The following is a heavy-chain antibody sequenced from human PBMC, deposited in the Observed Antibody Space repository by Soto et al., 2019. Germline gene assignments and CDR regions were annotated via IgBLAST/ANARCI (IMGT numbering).Heavy chain of an antibody. D-gene: IGHD2-2*01. CDR2: IMPIFATP. V-gene: IGHV1-69*01. J-gene: IGHJ4*02. CDR1: GGTFSSYR. Sequence: QVQLEQSGAEVKKPGSSVKLSCKSSGGTFSSYRISWVRQAPGQGLEWMGGIMPIFATPKYAQKFQGRVTISADESTSTAYLEVMSLTSDDTAVYYCAREVSSSRFDSWGQGTLVTVSS. CDR3: AREVSSSRFDS.